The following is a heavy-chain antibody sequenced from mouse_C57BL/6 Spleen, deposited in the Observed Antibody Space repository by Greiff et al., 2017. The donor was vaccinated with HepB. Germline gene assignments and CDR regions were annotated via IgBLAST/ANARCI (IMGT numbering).Heavy chain of an antibody. V-gene: IGHV1-39*01. CDR2: INPNYGTT. Sequence: EVKLQESGPELVKPGASVKISCKASGYSFTDYNMNWVKQSNGKSLEWIGVINPNYGTTSYNQKFKGRATLTVDQSSSTAYMQLNSLTSEDSAVYYCARAGHYYGSSYWYFDVWGTGTTVTVSS. CDR3: ARAGHYYGSSYWYFDV. J-gene: IGHJ1*03. CDR1: GYSFTDYN. D-gene: IGHD1-1*01.